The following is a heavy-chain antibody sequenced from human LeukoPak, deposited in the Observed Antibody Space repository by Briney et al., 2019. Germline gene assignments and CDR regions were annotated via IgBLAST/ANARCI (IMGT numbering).Heavy chain of an antibody. J-gene: IGHJ4*02. CDR1: GFIFHDYA. Sequence: GGSLRLSCAAPGFIFHDYAIHWVRQPPGKGLEWVSLISGDGGSTFYADSVKGRFTISRDNSKNTLFLQMNSLRPDDTAVYYCAKRGHYSINWYHYFDYWGQGTLVTVSS. V-gene: IGHV3-43*02. CDR3: AKRGHYSINWYHYFDY. CDR2: ISGDGGST. D-gene: IGHD6-13*01.